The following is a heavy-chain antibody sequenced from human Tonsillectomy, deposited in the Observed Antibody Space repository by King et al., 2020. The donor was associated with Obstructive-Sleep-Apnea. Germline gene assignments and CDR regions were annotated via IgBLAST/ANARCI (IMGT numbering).Heavy chain of an antibody. CDR1: GGSISSYY. CDR2: IYYSGST. V-gene: IGHV4-59*01. CDR3: ARTLSIAAAGTGWYFDL. D-gene: IGHD6-13*01. Sequence: VQLQESGPGLVKPSETLSLTCTVSGGSISSYYWSWIRQPPGKGLEWIGYIYYSGSTNYNTSLKSRFTISVDTSKNQFSLKLSSVTAADTAVYYCARTLSIAAAGTGWYFDLWGRGTLVTVSS. J-gene: IGHJ2*01.